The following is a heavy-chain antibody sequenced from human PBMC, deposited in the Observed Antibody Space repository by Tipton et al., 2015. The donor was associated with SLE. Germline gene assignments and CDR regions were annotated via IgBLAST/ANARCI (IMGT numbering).Heavy chain of an antibody. CDR3: STYGSGSPFDY. Sequence: LRLSCTVSGGSLSSSSYYWGWIRQPPGKGLEWIGSIYYSGSTYYNPSLKSRVTIYVDTSKNQFSLKLSSVTAADTAVYYCSTYGSGSPFDYWGQGTLVTVSS. V-gene: IGHV4-39*01. J-gene: IGHJ4*02. CDR1: GGSLSSSSYY. D-gene: IGHD3-10*01. CDR2: IYYSGST.